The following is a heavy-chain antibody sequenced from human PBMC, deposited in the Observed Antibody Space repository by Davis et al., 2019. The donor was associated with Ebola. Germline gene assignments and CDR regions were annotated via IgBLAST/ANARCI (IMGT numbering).Heavy chain of an antibody. Sequence: GGSLRLSCAASGFTFSDYYMSWIRQAPGKGLEWVSHISSSGSTIYYADSVKGRFIISRDNAKNSLYLQMNSLRAEDTDVYYCTRDIWCGDQGTFDYWGQGTLVTVSS. CDR1: GFTFSDYY. J-gene: IGHJ4*02. CDR2: ISSSGSTI. D-gene: IGHD3-10*01. V-gene: IGHV3-11*01. CDR3: TRDIWCGDQGTFDY.